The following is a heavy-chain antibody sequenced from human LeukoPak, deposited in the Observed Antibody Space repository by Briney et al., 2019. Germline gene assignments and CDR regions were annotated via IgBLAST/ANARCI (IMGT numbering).Heavy chain of an antibody. J-gene: IGHJ4*02. CDR2: MNPNSGNT. CDR3: ARGSSDLWFGELLYHY. Sequence: ASVKVSCKASGYTFTSYDINWVRQATGQGLEWMGWMNPNSGNTGYAQKFQGRVTMTRNTSISTAYMELSSLGSEDTAVYYCARGSSDLWFGELLYHYWGQGTLVTVSS. D-gene: IGHD3-10*01. V-gene: IGHV1-8*01. CDR1: GYTFTSYD.